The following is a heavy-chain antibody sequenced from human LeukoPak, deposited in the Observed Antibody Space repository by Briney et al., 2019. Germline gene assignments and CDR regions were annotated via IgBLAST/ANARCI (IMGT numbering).Heavy chain of an antibody. CDR2: ISYDGSNK. CDR3: ARSPPSSSGWYHFDY. CDR1: GFTFSSYA. D-gene: IGHD6-19*01. J-gene: IGHJ4*02. Sequence: GGSLRLSCAASGFTFSSYAMHWVRQAPGKGLEWVAVISYDGSNKYYADSVKGRFTISRDNSKNTLYLQMNSLRAEDTAVYYCARSPPSSSGWYHFDYWGQGTLVTVSS. V-gene: IGHV3-30*04.